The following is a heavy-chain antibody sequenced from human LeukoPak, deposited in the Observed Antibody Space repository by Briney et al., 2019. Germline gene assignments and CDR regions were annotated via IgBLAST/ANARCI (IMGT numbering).Heavy chain of an antibody. V-gene: IGHV3-33*01. D-gene: IGHD5-24*01. J-gene: IGHJ4*02. CDR1: GFTFSNYD. Sequence: GGSLRRSCAASGFTFSNYDVHWVRQAPDKGLEWVAVIWYDGSNKYYVDSVKGRFTISRDISKNTLYLQMNSLSAEDTAVYYCARHGYNYGFDYWGQGTLVTVSS. CDR3: ARHGYNYGFDY. CDR2: IWYDGSNK.